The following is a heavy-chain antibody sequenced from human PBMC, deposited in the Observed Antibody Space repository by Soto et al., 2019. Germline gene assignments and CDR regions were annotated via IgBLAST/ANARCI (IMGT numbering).Heavy chain of an antibody. CDR3: AKDRKSGSGWYWDY. D-gene: IGHD6-19*01. Sequence: EVQLLESGGDLIQPGGSLRLSCAASGFTFSNFAMSWVRQAPGKGLEWVSAISGSGTSKYDAEYVKGRFSISRDNSKNALYLQMNSLRAEDTAVYYCAKDRKSGSGWYWDYWGQGTLVTVSS. V-gene: IGHV3-23*01. J-gene: IGHJ4*02. CDR1: GFTFSNFA. CDR2: ISGSGTSK.